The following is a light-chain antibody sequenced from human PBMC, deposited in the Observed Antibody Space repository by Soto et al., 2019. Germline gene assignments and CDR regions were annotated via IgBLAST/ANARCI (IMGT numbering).Light chain of an antibody. V-gene: IGKV1-5*01. J-gene: IGKJ3*01. CDR1: QNINRW. Sequence: DIQMTQSPSTLAASVGDRVTITCRASQNINRWLAWYQQKPGQAPKVLIYDASTLQSGVPSRFSGSGSGTDFTLAITSLQPDDFATYYCQQYDGNFGPGTKVDFK. CDR3: QQYDGN. CDR2: DAS.